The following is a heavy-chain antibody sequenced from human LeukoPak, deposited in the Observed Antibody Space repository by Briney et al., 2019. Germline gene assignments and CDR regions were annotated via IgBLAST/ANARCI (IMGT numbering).Heavy chain of an antibody. J-gene: IGHJ3*02. D-gene: IGHD3-16*01. V-gene: IGHV3-7*03. Sequence: GGSLRLSCAVSGFTFSSYWMTWVRQAPGKGLEWVAKIKEDGSEKYYVDSVRDRFTVSRDNVKSSLFLQMNSLRVEDTATYYCARLHSAVYYGDAFDIWGQGTMVTVSS. CDR3: ARLHSAVYYGDAFDI. CDR2: IKEDGSEK. CDR1: GFTFSSYW.